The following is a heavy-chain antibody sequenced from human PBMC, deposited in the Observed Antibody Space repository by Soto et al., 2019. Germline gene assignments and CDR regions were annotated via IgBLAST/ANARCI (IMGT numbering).Heavy chain of an antibody. Sequence: QVQLVESGGGVVQPGRSLRLSCAASGFTFSIYGMHWVRQAPGKGLEWVALISYDGSTKFYAASVKGRFTISRDNSKSTLNLESNSLSDEDTSVYFCSKDAKKYHYYNHGMDVWGQGTTVTVSS. CDR3: SKDAKKYHYYNHGMDV. D-gene: IGHD2-2*01. CDR1: GFTFSIYG. V-gene: IGHV3-30*18. CDR2: ISYDGSTK. J-gene: IGHJ6*02.